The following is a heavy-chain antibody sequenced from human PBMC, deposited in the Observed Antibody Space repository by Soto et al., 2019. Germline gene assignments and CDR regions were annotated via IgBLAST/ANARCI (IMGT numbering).Heavy chain of an antibody. V-gene: IGHV3-53*04. Sequence: EVQLVESGGGLVQPGGSMRLSCAASGFTVSSNYMSWVRQAPGKGLEWVSVIYSGGGTYYAESVKGRFTISRHNSKNTLYLQMNSLRPDDTAVYYCAGASYGSGSGVAWGQGTLVTVSS. CDR2: IYSGGGT. CDR3: AGASYGSGSGVA. CDR1: GFTVSSNY. D-gene: IGHD3-10*01. J-gene: IGHJ5*02.